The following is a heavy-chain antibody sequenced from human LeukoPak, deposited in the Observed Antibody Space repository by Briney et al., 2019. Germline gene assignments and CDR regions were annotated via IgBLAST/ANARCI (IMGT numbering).Heavy chain of an antibody. J-gene: IGHJ4*02. D-gene: IGHD5-24*01. CDR3: ARELEMATINGGGFDY. CDR1: GFTFSNYD. V-gene: IGHV3-23*01. Sequence: GGSLRLSCAASGFTFSNYDMGWVRQAPGEGLEWVSSISGSGSSTYYADSVKGRFTISRDNPKNTLYLQMNSLRAEDTAVYYCARELEMATINGGGFDYWGQGTLVTVSS. CDR2: ISGSGSST.